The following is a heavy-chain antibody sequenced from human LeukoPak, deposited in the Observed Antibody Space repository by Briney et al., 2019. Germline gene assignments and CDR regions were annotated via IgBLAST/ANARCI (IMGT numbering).Heavy chain of an antibody. D-gene: IGHD3-10*01. V-gene: IGHV4-59*12. CDR1: GASISDYY. CDR3: SFNLGSGSYAFDI. CDR2: MYYTGSN. Sequence: SETLSLTCTVSGASISDYYWSWIRQPPGKGLEWIGYMYYTGSNNYNPSLKSRVTISVDTSKNQFSLKLSSVTAADTAVYYCSFNLGSGSYAFDIWGQGTMVTVSS. J-gene: IGHJ3*02.